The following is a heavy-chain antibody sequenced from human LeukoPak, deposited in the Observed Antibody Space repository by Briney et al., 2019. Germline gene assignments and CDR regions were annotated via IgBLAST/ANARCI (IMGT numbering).Heavy chain of an antibody. D-gene: IGHD5-24*01. CDR1: RFTFSNYW. CDR2: IKKDGTET. J-gene: IGHJ4*02. Sequence: GGSLRLSCVASRFTFSNYWVTWVRQAPGKGLERVANIKKDGTETYYMESVRGRFTISRDNARNSLYLQMNSLTVEDTAVYYCARDMGWQQFDQWGQGTLVTVSS. V-gene: IGHV3-7*01. CDR3: ARDMGWQQFDQ.